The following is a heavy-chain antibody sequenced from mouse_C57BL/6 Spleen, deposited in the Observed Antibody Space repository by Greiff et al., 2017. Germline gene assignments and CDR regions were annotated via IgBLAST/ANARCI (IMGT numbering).Heavy chain of an antibody. V-gene: IGHV5-4*03. Sequence: EVMLVESGGGLVKPGGSLKLSCAASGFTFSSYAMSWVRQTPEKRLEWVATISDGGSYTYYPDNVKGRFTISRDNAKNNLYRQMSHLKSEDTAMYYCARSYGSRAWFAYWGQGTLVTVSA. J-gene: IGHJ3*01. D-gene: IGHD1-1*01. CDR2: ISDGGSYT. CDR1: GFTFSSYA. CDR3: ARSYGSRAWFAY.